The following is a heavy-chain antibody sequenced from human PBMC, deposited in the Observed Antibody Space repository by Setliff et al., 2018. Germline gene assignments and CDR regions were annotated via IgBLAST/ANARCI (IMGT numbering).Heavy chain of an antibody. V-gene: IGHV1-18*01. CDR2: ISAYNGDT. J-gene: IGHJ3*02. D-gene: IGHD5-12*01. Sequence: ASVKVSCKTSGYPFTHQGISWVRQAPGQGLEWMGWISAYNGDTNFIQKFHDRVTMTTDRSTSTAYMELRSLGSDDTAMYYCARGGYGGYHEALDTWGQGTMVTVS. CDR1: GYPFTHQG. CDR3: ARGGYGGYHEALDT.